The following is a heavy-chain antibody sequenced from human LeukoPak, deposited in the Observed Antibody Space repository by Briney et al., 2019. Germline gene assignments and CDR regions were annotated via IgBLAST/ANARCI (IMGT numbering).Heavy chain of an antibody. D-gene: IGHD3-10*01. CDR2: VSYDVYTK. Sequence: GGSLRLSCAASGFTFSSYGMHWVRQAPGKGLEWVAVVSYDVYTKYYADSVKGRFTISRDNSKNTLFLEMNSLRPEDTAVYYCASEGLSSGSHFSAWFDPWGQGTLVTVSS. CDR3: ASEGLSSGSHFSAWFDP. J-gene: IGHJ5*02. CDR1: GFTFSSYG. V-gene: IGHV3-30*03.